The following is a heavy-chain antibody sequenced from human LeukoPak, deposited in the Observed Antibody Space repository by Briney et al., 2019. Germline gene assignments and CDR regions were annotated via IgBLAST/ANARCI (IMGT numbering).Heavy chain of an antibody. CDR3: ARSSGSYLSYFDY. V-gene: IGHV4-39*07. D-gene: IGHD3-10*01. J-gene: IGHJ4*02. Sequence: SETLSLTCTVSGGSISSSSYYWGWIRQPPGKRLEWIGSIYYSGSTYYNPSLKSRVTISVDTSKNQFSLKLSSVTAADTAVYYCARSSGSYLSYFDYWGQGTLVTVSS. CDR2: IYYSGST. CDR1: GGSISSSSYY.